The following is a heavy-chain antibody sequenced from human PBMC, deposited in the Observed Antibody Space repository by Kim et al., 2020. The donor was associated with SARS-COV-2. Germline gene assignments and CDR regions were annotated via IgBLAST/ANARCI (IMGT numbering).Heavy chain of an antibody. D-gene: IGHD4-17*01. J-gene: IGHJ4*02. CDR1: GFTFSNAW. V-gene: IGHV3-15*01. CDR3: TTAPSRYGDYVAVDY. Sequence: GGSLRLSCAASGFTFSNAWMSWVRQAPGKGLEWVGRIKSKTDGGTTDYAAPVKGRFTISRDDSKNTLYLQMNSLKTEDTAVYYCTTAPSRYGDYVAVDYWGQGTLVTVSS. CDR2: IKSKTDGGTT.